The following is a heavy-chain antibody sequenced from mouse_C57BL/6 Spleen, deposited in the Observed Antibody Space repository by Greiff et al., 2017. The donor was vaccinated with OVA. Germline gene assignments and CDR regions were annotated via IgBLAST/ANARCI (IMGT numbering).Heavy chain of an antibody. CDR3: ARSGTTVVAGAMDY. Sequence: QVQLKQSGAELVRPGTSVKVSCKASGYAFTNYLIEWVKQRPGQGLEWIGVINPGSGGTNYNEKFKGKATLTADKSSSTAYMQLSSLTSEDSAVYFCARSGTTVVAGAMDYWGQGTSVTVSS. CDR1: GYAFTNYL. D-gene: IGHD1-1*01. V-gene: IGHV1-54*01. J-gene: IGHJ4*01. CDR2: INPGSGGT.